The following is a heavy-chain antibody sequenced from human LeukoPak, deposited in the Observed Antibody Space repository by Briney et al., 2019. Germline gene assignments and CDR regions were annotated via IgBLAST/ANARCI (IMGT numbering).Heavy chain of an antibody. J-gene: IGHJ6*03. V-gene: IGHV3-23*01. Sequence: GGSLRLSCAASGFTFSNYATSWVRQAPGKGLEWVSVISGNGDKTNYADSVKGRFTISRDNSKNTVYLQMDSLRAEDTAVYYCARSPPTSSTYYYFHYYMDVWGKGTTVTVSS. CDR2: ISGNGDKT. D-gene: IGHD2-2*01. CDR3: ARSPPTSSTYYYFHYYMDV. CDR1: GFTFSNYA.